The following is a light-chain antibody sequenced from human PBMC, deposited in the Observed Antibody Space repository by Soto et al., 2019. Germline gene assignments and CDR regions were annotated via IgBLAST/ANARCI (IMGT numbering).Light chain of an antibody. CDR3: QQYGSSPQT. CDR2: KAS. CDR1: QSISSW. Sequence: GDRVTITCLASQSISSWLAWYQQKPGKAPKLLIYKASSLESGIPDRFSGSGSGTDFTLTISRLEPEDFAVYYCQQYGSSPQTFGQGTKVDIK. J-gene: IGKJ1*01. V-gene: IGKV1-5*03.